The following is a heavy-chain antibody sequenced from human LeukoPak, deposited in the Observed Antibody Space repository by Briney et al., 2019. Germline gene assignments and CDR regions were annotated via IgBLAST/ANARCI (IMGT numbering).Heavy chain of an antibody. CDR2: ISASGLTA. CDR3: TENT. Sequence: GGSLRLSCAASGFIFNNSGMGWVRQAPGRGLEWVSAISASGLTAYYGDSVKGRFTISRDNAKNTLYLHMSSLRAEDTAIYYCTENTWGRGTRVTVSS. V-gene: IGHV3-23*01. CDR1: GFIFNNSG. J-gene: IGHJ4*02.